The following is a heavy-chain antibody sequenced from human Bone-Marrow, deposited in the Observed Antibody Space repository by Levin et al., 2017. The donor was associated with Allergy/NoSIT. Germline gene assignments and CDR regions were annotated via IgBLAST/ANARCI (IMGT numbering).Heavy chain of an antibody. J-gene: IGHJ6*02. CDR3: ARDPVGSPDYGMDV. CDR2: IYYSGST. D-gene: IGHD1-26*01. CDR1: GGSISSGGYY. Sequence: SETLSLTCTVSGGSISSGGYYWSWIRQHPGKGLEWIGYIYYSGSTYYNPSLKSRVTISVDTSKNQFSLKLSSVTAADTAVYYCARDPVGSPDYGMDVWGQGTTVTVSS. V-gene: IGHV4-31*03.